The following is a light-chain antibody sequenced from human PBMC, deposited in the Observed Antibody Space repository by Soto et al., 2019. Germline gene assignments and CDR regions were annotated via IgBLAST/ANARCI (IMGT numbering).Light chain of an antibody. V-gene: IGKV3-11*01. CDR2: QTS. J-gene: IGKJ1*01. Sequence: EIVLTQSPATLSSFPGDRVTLSCRASQYINTRLAWYQHRPGQAPRLLIYQTSIRAAGIPARFSASGSGTVFTLILSDVQPAEFALYYCLQRQSWPRTFGQRAKVDIK. CDR3: LQRQSWPRT. CDR1: QYINTR.